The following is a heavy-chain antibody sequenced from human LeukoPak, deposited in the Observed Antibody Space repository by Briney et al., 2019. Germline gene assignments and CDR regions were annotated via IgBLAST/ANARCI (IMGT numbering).Heavy chain of an antibody. J-gene: IGHJ4*02. V-gene: IGHV3-13*01. D-gene: IGHD1-26*01. CDR3: ARQNTPHGNFDY. CDR2: IGVAANT. Sequence: GGSLRLSCAASGFTFSSYDMHWVRQATGKGLEWVSAIGVAANTFYSGSVKGRFTISRENAKNSLYLLMTSLRAEDTTVYYCARQNTPHGNFDYWGQGILVTVSS. CDR1: GFTFSSYD.